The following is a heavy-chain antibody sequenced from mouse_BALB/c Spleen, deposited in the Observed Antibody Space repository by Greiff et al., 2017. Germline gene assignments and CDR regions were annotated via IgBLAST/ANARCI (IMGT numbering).Heavy chain of an antibody. CDR1: GFTFSSFG. CDR3: AREDYGSSTLYYFDY. D-gene: IGHD1-1*01. J-gene: IGHJ2*01. Sequence: EVKLEESGGGLVQPGGSRKLSCAASGFTFSSFGMHWVRQAPEKGLEWVAYISSGSSTIYYADTVKGRFTISRDNPKNTLFLQMTSLRSEDTAMYYCAREDYGSSTLYYFDYWGQGTTLTVSS. CDR2: ISSGSSTI. V-gene: IGHV5-17*02.